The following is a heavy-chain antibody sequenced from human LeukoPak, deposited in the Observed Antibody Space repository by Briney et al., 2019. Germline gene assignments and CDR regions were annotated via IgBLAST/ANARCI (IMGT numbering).Heavy chain of an antibody. V-gene: IGHV1-2*02. J-gene: IGHJ4*02. CDR2: INPNSGGT. CDR1: GYTFTGYY. Sequence: ASVKVSCKASGYTFTGYYMHWVRQAPGQGLEWMGWINPNSGGTNYAQKFQGRVTMTRDTSTSTVYMELSSLRSEDTAVYYCARGGRYPEVEMASYWGQGTLVTVSS. D-gene: IGHD5-24*01. CDR3: ARGGRYPEVEMASY.